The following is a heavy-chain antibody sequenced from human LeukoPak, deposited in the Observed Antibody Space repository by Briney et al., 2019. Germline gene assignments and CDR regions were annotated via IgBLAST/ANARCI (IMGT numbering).Heavy chain of an antibody. V-gene: IGHV4-61*01. CDR3: ARMRGYFDWFPKAPFDY. CDR2: IYYSGST. CDR1: GGSVSSGSYY. Sequence: PSETLSLTCTVSGGSVSSGSYYWSWIRQPPGKGLEWIGYIYYSGSTNYNPSLKSRVTISVDTSKNQFSLKLNSVTAADTAVYYCARMRGYFDWFPKAPFDYWGQGTLVTVSS. D-gene: IGHD3-9*01. J-gene: IGHJ4*02.